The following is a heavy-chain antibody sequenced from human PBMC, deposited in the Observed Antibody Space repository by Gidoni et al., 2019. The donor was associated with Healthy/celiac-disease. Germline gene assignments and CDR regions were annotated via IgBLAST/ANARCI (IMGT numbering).Heavy chain of an antibody. Sequence: QVQLVESGGGVVQPGRSRRPSCAASGFTFRSYGMHWVRQAPGKGLEWVAVISYDGSNKYYADSVKGRFTISRDNSKNTLYLQMNSLRAEDTAVYYCAKDQYYDILTGSGYYYYYGMDVWGQGTTVTVSS. D-gene: IGHD3-9*01. CDR2: ISYDGSNK. CDR1: GFTFRSYG. J-gene: IGHJ6*02. CDR3: AKDQYYDILTGSGYYYYYGMDV. V-gene: IGHV3-30*18.